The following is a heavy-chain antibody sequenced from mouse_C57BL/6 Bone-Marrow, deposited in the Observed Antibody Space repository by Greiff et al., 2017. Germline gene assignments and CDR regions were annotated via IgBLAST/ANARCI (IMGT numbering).Heavy chain of an antibody. J-gene: IGHJ3*01. V-gene: IGHV5-12*01. CDR3: AIRGAY. CDR1: GFTFSDYY. Sequence: EVQRVESGGGLVQPGGSLKLSCAASGFTFSDYYMYLVRQTPEKRLEWVAYISNGGGSTYYPDTVKGRFTISRDNAKNTLYLQMSRLKSEDTSMYYCAIRGAYWGQGTLVTVSA. CDR2: ISNGGGST.